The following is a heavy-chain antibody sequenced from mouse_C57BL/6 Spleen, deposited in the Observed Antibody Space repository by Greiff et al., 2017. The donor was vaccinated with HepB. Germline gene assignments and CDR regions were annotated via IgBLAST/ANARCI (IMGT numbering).Heavy chain of an antibody. Sequence: EVKLMESGGGLVQSGRSLRLSCATSGFTFSDFYMEWVRQAPVKGLEWIAASRNKANDYTTEYSASVKGRFIVSRDTSQSILYLQMNALRAEDTAIYYCARDGYYGSSHAWFAYWGQGTLVTVSA. CDR3: ARDGYYGSSHAWFAY. D-gene: IGHD1-1*01. V-gene: IGHV7-1*01. J-gene: IGHJ3*01. CDR2: SRNKANDYTT. CDR1: GFTFSDFY.